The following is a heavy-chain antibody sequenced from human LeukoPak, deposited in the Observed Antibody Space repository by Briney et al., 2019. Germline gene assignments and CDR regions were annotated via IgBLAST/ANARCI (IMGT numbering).Heavy chain of an antibody. CDR3: ARGRRTSHFDY. J-gene: IGHJ4*02. V-gene: IGHV1-8*02. CDR1: GYTFSAHH. Sequence: ASVKVSCKASGYTFSAHHIHWVRQAPGQGLEWMGWMNPNSGNTGYAQKFQGRVTMTRNTSISTAYMELSSLRSEDTAVYYCARGRRTSHFDYWGQGTLVTVSS. CDR2: MNPNSGNT. D-gene: IGHD2-2*01.